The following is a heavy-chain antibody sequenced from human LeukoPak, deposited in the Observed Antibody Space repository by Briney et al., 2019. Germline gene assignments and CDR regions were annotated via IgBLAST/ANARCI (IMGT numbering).Heavy chain of an antibody. V-gene: IGHV3-7*01. J-gene: IGHJ5*02. CDR2: IKQDGSET. CDR1: GFTFSTSW. D-gene: IGHD3-22*01. CDR3: ARKLYYYDTSAAGWFDP. Sequence: GGSLRLSCAASGFTFSTSWMTWVRQAPGKGLEWVANIKQDGSETYYVDSVKGRFTISRDNAKNSLYLQMNSLRAEDTAVYYCARKLYYYDTSAAGWFDPRGQGTLVTVSS.